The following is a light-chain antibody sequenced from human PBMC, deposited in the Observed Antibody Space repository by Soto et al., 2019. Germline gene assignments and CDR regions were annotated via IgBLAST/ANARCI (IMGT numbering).Light chain of an antibody. CDR2: SAS. CDR1: QDISVY. CDR3: QKFNTAPLT. V-gene: IGKV1-27*01. J-gene: IGKJ5*01. Sequence: DIQMTQSPSSLSASVGDRVTITCRASQDISVYLALYQQKPGKVPKLLIYSASTLQSGVPSRFSGSGSGTDFTLTISSLQPEDVATSYCQKFNTAPLTFGQGTRLEIK.